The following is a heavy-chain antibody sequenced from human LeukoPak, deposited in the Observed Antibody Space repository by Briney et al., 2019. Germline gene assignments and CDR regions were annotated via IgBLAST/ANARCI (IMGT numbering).Heavy chain of an antibody. V-gene: IGHV1-18*01. J-gene: IGHJ6*03. CDR3: ARALKQPDYYYYYMDV. CDR2: ISAYNGNT. D-gene: IGHD6-13*01. CDR1: GYTFTSYD. Sequence: EASVKVSCKASGYTFTSYDISWVRQAPGQGLEWMGWISAYNGNTNYAQKLQGRVTMTTDTSTSTAYMELRSLRSDDTAAYYCARALKQPDYYYYYMDVWGKGTTVTVSS.